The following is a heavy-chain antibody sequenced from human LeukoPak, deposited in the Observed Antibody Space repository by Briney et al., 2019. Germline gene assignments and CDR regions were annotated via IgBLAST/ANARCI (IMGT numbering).Heavy chain of an antibody. CDR3: ARESEYSGYDYYYYGMDV. D-gene: IGHD5-12*01. Sequence: GGSLRLSCAASGFTFSDYYMSWIRQAPGKGLEWVSYISSSGSTIYYADPVKGRFTISRDNAKNSLYLQMNSLRAEDTAVYYCARESEYSGYDYYYYGMDVWGQGTTVTVSS. J-gene: IGHJ6*02. CDR2: ISSSGSTI. V-gene: IGHV3-11*01. CDR1: GFTFSDYY.